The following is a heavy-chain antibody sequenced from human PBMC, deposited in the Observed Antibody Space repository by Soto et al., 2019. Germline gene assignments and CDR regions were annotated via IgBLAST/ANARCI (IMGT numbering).Heavy chain of an antibody. CDR3: AREYSSSSSFDY. CDR1: GGSVSSGSYY. CDR2: IYYSGST. J-gene: IGHJ4*02. Sequence: LTCTVSGGSVSSGSYYWSWIRQPPGKGLEWIGYIYYSGSTNYNPSLKSRVTISVDTSKNQFSLKLSSVTAADTAVYYCAREYSSSSSFDYWGQGTLVTVSS. V-gene: IGHV4-61*01. D-gene: IGHD6-6*01.